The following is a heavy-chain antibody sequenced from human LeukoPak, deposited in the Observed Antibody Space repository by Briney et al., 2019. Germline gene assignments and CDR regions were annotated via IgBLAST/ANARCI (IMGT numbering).Heavy chain of an antibody. CDR2: ITTKNGNT. J-gene: IGHJ6*02. V-gene: IGHV1-18*01. CDR3: ASPLADPSHYYYGMDV. D-gene: IGHD3-3*02. CDR1: GYTFTGYG. Sequence: ASVKVSCKASGYTFTGYGISWVRQAPGQGLEWMGWITTKNGNTNYAQNLQGRVTMTTDTSTNTVYMELRSLRSDDTAVYYCASPLADPSHYYYGMDVWGQGTTVTVSS.